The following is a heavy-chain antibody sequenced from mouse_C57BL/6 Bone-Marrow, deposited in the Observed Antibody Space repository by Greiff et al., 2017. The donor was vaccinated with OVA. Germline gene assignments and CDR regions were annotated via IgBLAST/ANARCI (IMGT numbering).Heavy chain of an antibody. Sequence: QVQLQQSGAELVKPGASVKISCKASGYAFSSYWMNWVKQRPGTGLEWIGQIYPGDGDTNYNGKFKGKATLTADKSSSTAYMQRSSLTSEDSAGDFCARKLGRYWYFEVWGTGTTVTVSS. CDR2: IYPGDGDT. V-gene: IGHV1-80*01. CDR1: GYAFSSYW. D-gene: IGHD4-1*01. J-gene: IGHJ1*03. CDR3: ARKLGRYWYFEV.